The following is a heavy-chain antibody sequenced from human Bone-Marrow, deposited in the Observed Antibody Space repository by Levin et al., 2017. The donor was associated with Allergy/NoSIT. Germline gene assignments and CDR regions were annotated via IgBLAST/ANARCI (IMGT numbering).Heavy chain of an antibody. J-gene: IGHJ5*01. D-gene: IGHD1-1*01. V-gene: IGHV3-11*01. CDR2: IGGSGDSM. Sequence: LSLTCAASGFTFSDYYMSWIRQAPGKGLEWVSYIGGSGDSMYYADSVKGRFTISRDNTKNSLYLQMNSLRAEDTAVSSCARLGYCHTTTFPGDWFDPWGPRTLVTVSS. CDR1: GFTFSDYY. CDR3: ARLGYCHTTTFPGDWFDP.